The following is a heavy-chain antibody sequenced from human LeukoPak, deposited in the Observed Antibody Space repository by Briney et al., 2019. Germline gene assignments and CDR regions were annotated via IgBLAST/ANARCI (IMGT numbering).Heavy chain of an antibody. CDR3: ASLRIAAAGTGWFDP. Sequence: SETLSLTCTVSGGSISSYYWSWIRQPPGKGLEWIGYIYYSGSTNYNPSLKSRVTISVDTSKNQFSLKLSSVTAADTAVYYCASLRIAAAGTGWFDPWGQGTPVTVSS. CDR1: GGSISSYY. J-gene: IGHJ5*02. D-gene: IGHD6-13*01. CDR2: IYYSGST. V-gene: IGHV4-59*08.